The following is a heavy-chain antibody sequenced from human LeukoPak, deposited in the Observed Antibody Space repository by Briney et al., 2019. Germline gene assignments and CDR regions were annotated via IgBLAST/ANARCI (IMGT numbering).Heavy chain of an antibody. CDR3: ASNYHYYDSSGYYPLDY. CDR1: GFTFSSYA. J-gene: IGHJ4*02. Sequence: PGGSLRLSCAASGFTFSSYAMTWVRQAPGKRLEWVSAISGSGGSTYYADSVKGRFTISRDNSKNTLYLQMNSLRAEDTAVYYCASNYHYYDSSGYYPLDYWGQGTLVTVSS. D-gene: IGHD3-22*01. CDR2: ISGSGGST. V-gene: IGHV3-23*01.